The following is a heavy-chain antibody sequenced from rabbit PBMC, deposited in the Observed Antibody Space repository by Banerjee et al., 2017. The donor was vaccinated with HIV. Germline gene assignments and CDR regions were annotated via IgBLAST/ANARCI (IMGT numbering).Heavy chain of an antibody. V-gene: IGHV1S40*01. J-gene: IGHJ6*01. CDR1: GFSFSSDY. CDR2: IYTGSSGST. Sequence: QQLVESGGGLVKPGASLTLTCTASGFSFSSDYMCWVRQAPGKGLEWIACIYTGSSGSTYYASWAKGRFTISKTSSTTVTLQMTSLTAADTATYFCARTTYGYDDYADLYYAAMDLWGPGTLVTVS. D-gene: IGHD6-1*01. CDR3: ARTTYGYDDYADLYYAAMDL.